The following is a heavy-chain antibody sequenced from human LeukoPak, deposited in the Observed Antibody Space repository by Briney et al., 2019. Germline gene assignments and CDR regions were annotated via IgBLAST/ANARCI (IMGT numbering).Heavy chain of an antibody. Sequence: GGSLRLSCAASGLSVGSNYMTWVRQAPGKGLEWVSVIYSGADSTYYADSVKGRFTISRDNAKNSLYLQMNSLRAEDTAVYYCARGSWDYWGQGTLVTVSS. J-gene: IGHJ4*02. CDR2: IYSGADST. CDR1: GLSVGSNY. CDR3: ARGSWDY. V-gene: IGHV3-53*01.